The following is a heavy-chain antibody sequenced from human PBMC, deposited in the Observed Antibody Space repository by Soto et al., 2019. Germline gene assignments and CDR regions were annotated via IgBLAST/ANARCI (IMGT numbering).Heavy chain of an antibody. V-gene: IGHV1-46*02. D-gene: IGHD2-21*02. CDR2: INPSGGGT. CDR1: GYTFNTYY. J-gene: IGHJ4*02. Sequence: QVQLVQSGAEVRKPGASVKVSCKPSGYTFNTYYLHWLRQAPGQALEWMGVINPSGGGTTYAQKFLGRVTVTRDTSTTTGFMELSSLRSDDTAVYYCARGGHIAVVTASFDNWGQGTLVTVSS. CDR3: ARGGHIAVVTASFDN.